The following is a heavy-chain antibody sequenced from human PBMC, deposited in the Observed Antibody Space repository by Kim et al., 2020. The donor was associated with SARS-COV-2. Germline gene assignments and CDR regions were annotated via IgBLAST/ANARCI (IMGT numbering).Heavy chain of an antibody. D-gene: IGHD6-19*01. CDR3: ARDGGSGWSPSYYFDN. Sequence: ESGKARFTSSRDTSKNRLYLQMSSLRVEDTAVYYCARDGGSGWSPSYYFDNWGQGTLVTVSS. V-gene: IGHV3-30*07. J-gene: IGHJ4*02.